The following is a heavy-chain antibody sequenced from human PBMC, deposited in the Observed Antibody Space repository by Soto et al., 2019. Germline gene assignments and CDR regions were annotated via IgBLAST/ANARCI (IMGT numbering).Heavy chain of an antibody. J-gene: IGHJ3*02. Sequence: GGSLRLSCAASGLTVNSNYMTWVRQAPGKGLEWVSVIYSGGTTYYADSVKGRFTISRDNSKNTLYLQMNSLRAEDTAVYYCAREISGYSHGFGAFDTWGQGTMVTVSS. CDR2: IYSGGTT. V-gene: IGHV3-53*01. CDR1: GLTVNSNY. CDR3: AREISGYSHGFGAFDT. D-gene: IGHD5-18*01.